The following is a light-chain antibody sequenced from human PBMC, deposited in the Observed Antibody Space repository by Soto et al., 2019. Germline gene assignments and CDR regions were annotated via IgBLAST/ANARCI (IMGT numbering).Light chain of an antibody. CDR3: NSYTTSSTWV. CDR1: NDDVGGYNF. CDR2: EVS. V-gene: IGLV2-14*01. Sequence: QSALTQPASVSGSTGRSITISCTGANDDVGGYNFVSWFQQHPGKAPKLIISEVSNRPSGVSSRFSGSKSGNTASLTISGLQAGDEPDYYCNSYTTSSTWVFGGGTKLTV. J-gene: IGLJ3*02.